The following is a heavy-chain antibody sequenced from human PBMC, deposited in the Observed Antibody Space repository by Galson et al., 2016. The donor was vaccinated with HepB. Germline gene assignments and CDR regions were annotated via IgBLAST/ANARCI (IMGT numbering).Heavy chain of an antibody. CDR3: ARGASYGSGGYYTWFDP. V-gene: IGHV1-18*01. Sequence: SVKVSCKASGYTFTSFTIGWVRQAPGQGLEWMGWITDYNGNTNYAQKLQGRVTMTTDTSTSTAYMQLRSLRSDDTAVYYCARGASYGSGGYYTWFDPWGQGTLVTVSS. J-gene: IGHJ5*02. CDR1: GYTFTSFT. D-gene: IGHD3-10*01. CDR2: ITDYNGNT.